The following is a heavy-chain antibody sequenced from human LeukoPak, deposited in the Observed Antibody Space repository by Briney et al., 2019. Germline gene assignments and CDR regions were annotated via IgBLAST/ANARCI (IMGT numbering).Heavy chain of an antibody. V-gene: IGHV3-21*01. J-gene: IGHJ4*02. D-gene: IGHD1-26*01. CDR1: GFTFSNYN. CDR2: IGSTSSDI. Sequence: GSLRLSCAASGFTFSNYNMNWARLAPGKGLEWVSSIGSTSSDIYYADSVKGRFTISRDNAKNSLYLQMNSLRAEDTAVYYCARESGNYYPPDYWGQGTLVTVSS. CDR3: ARESGNYYPPDY.